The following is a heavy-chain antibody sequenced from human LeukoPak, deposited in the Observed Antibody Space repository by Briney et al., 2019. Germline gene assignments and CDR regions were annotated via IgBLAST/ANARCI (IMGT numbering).Heavy chain of an antibody. Sequence: SGGSLRLSCAASGFTFSDYYMSWIRQAPGKGLEWVSYISSSASTIYYADSAKGRFTISRDNSKNSLYLQMNSLRAEDTAVYYCERGGLLEALDYWGQGTLVTVSS. CDR1: GFTFSDYY. V-gene: IGHV3-11*01. J-gene: IGHJ4*02. CDR3: ERGGLLEALDY. D-gene: IGHD1-1*01. CDR2: ISSSASTI.